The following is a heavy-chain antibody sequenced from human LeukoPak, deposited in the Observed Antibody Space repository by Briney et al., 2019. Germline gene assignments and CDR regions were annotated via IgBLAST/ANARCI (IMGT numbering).Heavy chain of an antibody. CDR2: IYYSGST. J-gene: IGHJ5*02. CDR3: ARGEYDSSGSNWFDP. CDR1: GGSISSYY. V-gene: IGHV4-59*01. Sequence: PSETLSLTCTVSGGSISSYYWSWIRQPPGKGLEWIGYIYYSGSTNYNPSLKSRVTISVDTSKNQFSLKLSSVTAADTAVYYCARGEYDSSGSNWFDPWGQGTLVTVSS. D-gene: IGHD3-22*01.